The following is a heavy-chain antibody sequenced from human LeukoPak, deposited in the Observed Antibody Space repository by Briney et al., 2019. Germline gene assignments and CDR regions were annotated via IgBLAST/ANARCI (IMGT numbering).Heavy chain of an antibody. Sequence: PGGSLRLSCAASGFTFDDYAMHWVRQAPGEGLEWVSGISWNSGSIGYADSVKGGFTISRDTSDNTLNLQMNGLGAEDSAVYYCAAKGDEYTGISVFAHWGQGTLVTVSA. CDR2: ISWNSGSI. J-gene: IGHJ4*02. CDR3: AAKGDEYTGISVFAH. V-gene: IGHV3-9*01. CDR1: GFTFDDYA. D-gene: IGHD1-26*01.